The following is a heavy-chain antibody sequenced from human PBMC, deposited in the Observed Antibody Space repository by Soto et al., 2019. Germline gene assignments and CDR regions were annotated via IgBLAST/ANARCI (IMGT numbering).Heavy chain of an antibody. CDR3: ARNTAMDYYVVDV. J-gene: IGHJ6*02. Sequence: EILSPPVTVAGGSVSSGSYDGSWIRQPPGEGREWIGYIYYSGITNYNPSIKSRVTIPVDTSKNQISRKLSSVTAADTAVYYWARNTAMDYYVVDVWGQGTTVTVSS. V-gene: IGHV4-61*01. D-gene: IGHD5-18*01. CDR1: GGSVSSGSYD. CDR2: IYYSGIT.